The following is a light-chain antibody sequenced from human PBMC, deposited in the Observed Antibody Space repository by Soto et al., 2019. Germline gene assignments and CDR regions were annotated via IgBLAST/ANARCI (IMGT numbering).Light chain of an antibody. CDR2: DNN. J-gene: IGLJ2*01. CDR1: SSNIGNNY. CDR3: ATWDGSLPGEV. Sequence: QSVLTQSPPVSAAPGQKVTISCSGSSSNIGNNYVSWYQQLPGTAPKLLIYDNNKRPSGTPDRFSGSKSGTSGTLDITGLQTGDEADYYCATWDGSLPGEVFGGGTQLTVL. V-gene: IGLV1-51*01.